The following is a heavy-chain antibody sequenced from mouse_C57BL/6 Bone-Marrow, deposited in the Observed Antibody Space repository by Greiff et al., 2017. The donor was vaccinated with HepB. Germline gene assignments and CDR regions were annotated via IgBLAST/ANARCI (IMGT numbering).Heavy chain of an antibody. CDR3: AEGYDGPRAMDY. Sequence: VQLQQSGPELVKPGASVKISCKASGYSFTGYYMNWVKQSPEKSLEWIGEINPSTGGTTYNQKFKAKATLTVDKSSSTAYMQLKSLTSEDSAVYYGAEGYDGPRAMDYWGQGTSVTVSS. D-gene: IGHD2-2*01. V-gene: IGHV1-42*01. J-gene: IGHJ4*01. CDR1: GYSFTGYY. CDR2: INPSTGGT.